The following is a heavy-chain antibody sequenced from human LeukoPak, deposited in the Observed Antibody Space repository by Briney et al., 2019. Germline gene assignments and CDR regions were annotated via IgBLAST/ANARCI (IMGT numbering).Heavy chain of an antibody. CDR3: ASTPCSGGSCHGNYYYYMDV. V-gene: IGHV1-69*05. D-gene: IGHD2-15*01. Sequence: SVKVSCKASGGTFSSYAISWVRQASGQGLEWMGGIIPIFGTANYAQKFQGRVTITTDESTSTAYMELSSLRSEDTAVYYCASTPCSGGSCHGNYYYYMDVWGKGTTVTVSS. J-gene: IGHJ6*03. CDR2: IIPIFGTA. CDR1: GGTFSSYA.